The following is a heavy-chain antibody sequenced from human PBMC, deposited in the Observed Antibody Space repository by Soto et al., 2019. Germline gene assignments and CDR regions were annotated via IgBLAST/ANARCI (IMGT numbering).Heavy chain of an antibody. J-gene: IGHJ2*01. D-gene: IGHD1-26*01. CDR2: IHGGGDYT. CDR3: AKNRGSGSYTNWNFDV. CDR1: GFTFSNYA. V-gene: IGHV3-23*01. Sequence: EVQVLESGGGLVQPGGSLRLSCAASGFTFSNYAMSWVRQAPGKGLEWVSTIHGGGDYTHYTDSVKGRFTISRDNXXXTXXXXXXXXTXXDTAVYXCAKNRGSGSYTNWNFDVWGRGTLVTVSS.